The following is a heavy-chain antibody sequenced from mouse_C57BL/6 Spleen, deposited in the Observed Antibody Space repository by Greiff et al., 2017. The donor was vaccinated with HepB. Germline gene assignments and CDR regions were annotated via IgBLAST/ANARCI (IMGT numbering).Heavy chain of an antibody. CDR3: ARSGYY. J-gene: IGHJ3*01. D-gene: IGHD3-2*02. Sequence: VQLQQPGAELVKPGASVKLSCKASGYTFTSYWMQWVKQRPGQGLEWIGEIDPSDSYTNYNQKFKGKATLTVDTSSSTAYMQLSSLTSEDSAVYYCARSGYYWGQGTLVTVSA. CDR1: GYTFTSYW. V-gene: IGHV1-50*01. CDR2: IDPSDSYT.